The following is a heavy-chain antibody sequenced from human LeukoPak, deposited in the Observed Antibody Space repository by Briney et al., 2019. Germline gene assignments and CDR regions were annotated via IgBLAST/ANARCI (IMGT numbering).Heavy chain of an antibody. CDR3: AREQGIYYYDNSGFDY. Sequence: SETLSLTCTVSGGSISSYYWSWIRQPPGKGLEWIGYIYYSGSTNYNPSLKSRVTISVDTSKNQFSLKLSSVTAADTAVYYWAREQGIYYYDNSGFDYWGQGTLVTVSS. J-gene: IGHJ4*02. V-gene: IGHV4-59*01. CDR1: GGSISSYY. CDR2: IYYSGST. D-gene: IGHD3-22*01.